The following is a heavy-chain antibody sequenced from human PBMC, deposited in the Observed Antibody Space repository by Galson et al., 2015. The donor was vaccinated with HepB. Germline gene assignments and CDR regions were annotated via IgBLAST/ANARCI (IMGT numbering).Heavy chain of an antibody. CDR2: ISGSSSTI. Sequence: SLRLSCAASGFIFSSYNMNWVRQAPGKGLEWVSYISGSSSTIDYADSVKGRFTISRDNAKNSLYLQMNSRRDEDTAVYYCARVRTGRYMDVWGKGTTVTVSS. V-gene: IGHV3-48*02. D-gene: IGHD1-1*01. CDR3: ARVRTGRYMDV. J-gene: IGHJ6*04. CDR1: GFIFSSYN.